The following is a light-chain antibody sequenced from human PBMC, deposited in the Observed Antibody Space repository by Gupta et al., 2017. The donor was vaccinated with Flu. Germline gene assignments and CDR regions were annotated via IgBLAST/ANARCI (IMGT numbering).Light chain of an antibody. J-gene: IGLJ2*01. V-gene: IGLV3-1*01. CDR3: QSGDSSTAV. CDR1: RLGDKY. CDR2: QDS. Sequence: SSELTHPPSVSVSPGQTSSITCSGARLGDKYACWSQQKPGQSPVLVIYQDSKRPSGIPARFSGSNSGNTATLTIGVTQDMDEDDYYCQSGDSSTAVFGGGTKLTVL.